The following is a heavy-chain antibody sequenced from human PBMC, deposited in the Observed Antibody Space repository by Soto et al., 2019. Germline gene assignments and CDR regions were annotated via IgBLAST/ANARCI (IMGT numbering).Heavy chain of an antibody. J-gene: IGHJ6*02. CDR1: GGTFSSYA. CDR3: ARDDDFWSGNYYYYGMDV. CDR2: IIPIFGTA. V-gene: IGHV1-69*12. Sequence: QVQLVQSGAEVKKPGSSVKVSCKASGGTFSSYAISWVRQAPGQGLEWMGGIIPIFGTANYAQKFQGRVMITEDESTSTAYMELSSLRSEDTAVYYCARDDDFWSGNYYYYGMDVWGQGTTVTVSS. D-gene: IGHD3-3*01.